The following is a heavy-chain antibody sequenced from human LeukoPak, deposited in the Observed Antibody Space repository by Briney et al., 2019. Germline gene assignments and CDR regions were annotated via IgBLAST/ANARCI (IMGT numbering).Heavy chain of an antibody. CDR1: GFTFNVYA. CDR2: SIGTPDST. V-gene: IGHV3-23*01. D-gene: IGHD3-3*02. J-gene: IGHJ3*01. CDR3: AKDRENGNGIWDAFDV. Sequence: GGSLRLSCAASGFTFNVYAMYWVRQAPGRGLEWVSSIGTPDSTHYANSVKGRFTTSRDDSKNTVFLQTNSLRAEDSATYYCAKDRENGNGIWDAFDVWGQGTVVTVSS.